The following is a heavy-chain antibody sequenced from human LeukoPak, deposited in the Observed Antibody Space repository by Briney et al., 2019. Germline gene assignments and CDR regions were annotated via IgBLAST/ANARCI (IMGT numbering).Heavy chain of an antibody. CDR2: IQQDGSEK. D-gene: IGHD3-10*01. V-gene: IGHV3-7*01. CDR1: GFTFSRYW. J-gene: IGHJ4*02. CDR3: AIVGGRYGPLDY. Sequence: GGSLRLSCAVSGFTFSRYWMTWVRQAPGKGLEWVANIQQDGSEKYYVDSVKGRFTISRDNDKNSLFLQMTSLRADDTAVYYCAIVGGRYGPLDYWDQGTLVTVSS.